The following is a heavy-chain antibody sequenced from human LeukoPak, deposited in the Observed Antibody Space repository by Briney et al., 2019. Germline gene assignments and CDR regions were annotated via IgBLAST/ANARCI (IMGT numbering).Heavy chain of an antibody. V-gene: IGHV3-23*01. D-gene: IGHD4-17*01. CDR2: ISGSGGST. J-gene: IGHJ4*02. CDR3: AKARYGDYVAPVGGPFDY. CDR1: GFPFSSYA. Sequence: GGSLRLSCAASGFPFSSYAMSWVRQAPGKGLEWVSAISGSGGSTYYADSVKGRFTISRDNSKNTLYLQMNSLRAEDTAVYYCAKARYGDYVAPVGGPFDYWGRGTLVTVSS.